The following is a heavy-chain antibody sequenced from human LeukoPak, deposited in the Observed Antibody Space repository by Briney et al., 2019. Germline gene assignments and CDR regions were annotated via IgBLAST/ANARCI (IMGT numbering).Heavy chain of an antibody. J-gene: IGHJ4*02. V-gene: IGHV4-4*07. CDR2: IYTSGST. Sequence: PSETLSLTCTVSGGSISSYYWSWIRQPAGKGLEWIGRIYTSGSTNYNPSLKSRVTISLDTSKNQFSLKLSSVTAADTAVYYCAGHHPRNAVDFWGQGTLVTVSS. CDR1: GGSISSYY. CDR3: AGHHPRNAVDF. D-gene: IGHD1-14*01.